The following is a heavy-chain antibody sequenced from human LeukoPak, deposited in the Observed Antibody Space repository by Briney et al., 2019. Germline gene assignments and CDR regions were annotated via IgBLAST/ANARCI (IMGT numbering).Heavy chain of an antibody. CDR2: ISKSGTTK. CDR3: ARVLGSYAVDY. Sequence: PGGSLRLSCAASGFTFSSYGMSWVRQAPGKGLEWVSYISKSGTTKEYADSVKGRFTISRDNTKNSLYLQMNSLTVDDTAVYYCARVLGSYAVDYWGQGTLATVSS. V-gene: IGHV3-48*04. J-gene: IGHJ4*02. D-gene: IGHD3-10*01. CDR1: GFTFSSYG.